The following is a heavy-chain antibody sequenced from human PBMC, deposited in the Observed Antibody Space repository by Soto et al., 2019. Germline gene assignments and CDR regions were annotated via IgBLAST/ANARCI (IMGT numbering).Heavy chain of an antibody. CDR3: AGGTYLAY. V-gene: IGHV3-23*01. Sequence: EVQVLESGGGLIQPGGSLRLSCEASGFNFNSYAMSWVRQAPGKGLEWVAHIGANGDSTYYADSVKGRFTISRDNSKNTLYRQTNSLRVDDTAVYYCAGGTYLAYWGQGSLVTVSA. D-gene: IGHD3-16*01. J-gene: IGHJ4*02. CDR2: IGANGDST. CDR1: GFNFNSYA.